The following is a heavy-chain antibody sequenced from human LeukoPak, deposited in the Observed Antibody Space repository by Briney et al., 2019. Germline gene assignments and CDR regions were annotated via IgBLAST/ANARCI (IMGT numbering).Heavy chain of an antibody. V-gene: IGHV3-74*01. Sequence: GGSLRLSCAASGFTFSSYWMHWVRQAPGKGLVRVSRINGDGSSTSYADSVKGRFTISRDNAKNTLYLQMNSLRAEDTAVYYCARDRVGYCSGGSCYSGYGMDVWGQGTTVTVSS. CDR3: ARDRVGYCSGGSCYSGYGMDV. CDR1: GFTFSSYW. D-gene: IGHD2-15*01. J-gene: IGHJ6*02. CDR2: INGDGSST.